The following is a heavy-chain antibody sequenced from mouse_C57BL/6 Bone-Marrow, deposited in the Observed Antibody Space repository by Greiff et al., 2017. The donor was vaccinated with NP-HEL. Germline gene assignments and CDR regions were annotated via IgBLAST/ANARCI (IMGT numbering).Heavy chain of an antibody. CDR1: GYTFTSYW. D-gene: IGHD1-1*01. CDR2: INPSNGGT. CDR3: ARGGVITTVVGFVY. J-gene: IGHJ2*01. V-gene: IGHV1-53*01. Sequence: QVHVKQPGTELVKPGASVKLSCKASGYTFTSYWMHWVKQRPGQGLEWIGNINPSNGGTNYNEKFKSKATLTVDKSSSTVYMQLYSRTSEDSAVYYCARGGVITTVVGFVYWGQGTTLTVSS.